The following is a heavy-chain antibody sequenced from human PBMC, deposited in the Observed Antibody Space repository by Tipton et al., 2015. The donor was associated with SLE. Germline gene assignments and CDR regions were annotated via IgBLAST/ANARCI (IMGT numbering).Heavy chain of an antibody. Sequence: LRLSCTVSGASISSSSYFWGWIRQSPGKGLEWIGSIDNSGSAYDNPSLRSRVTISVDTSKNQFSLTLTSVTAADTAVYYCARGEWWTGDVDYWGQGALVTVSS. D-gene: IGHD2-15*01. CDR2: IDNSGSA. CDR1: GASISSSSYF. J-gene: IGHJ4*02. CDR3: ARGEWWTGDVDY. V-gene: IGHV4-39*07.